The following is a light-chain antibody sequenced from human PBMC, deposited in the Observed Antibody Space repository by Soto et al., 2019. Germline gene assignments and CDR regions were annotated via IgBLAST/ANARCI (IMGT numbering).Light chain of an antibody. Sequence: QPALTQPASVSGSPGQSITIPCTGTSSDFGGYNYVSWYQQHPGKAPKLMIYDVSNRPSGVSNRFSGSKSGNTASLTISGLQAEDEADYYCSSYTSSSTPYVFGTGTKVTVL. J-gene: IGLJ1*01. V-gene: IGLV2-14*01. CDR2: DVS. CDR1: SSDFGGYNY. CDR3: SSYTSSSTPYV.